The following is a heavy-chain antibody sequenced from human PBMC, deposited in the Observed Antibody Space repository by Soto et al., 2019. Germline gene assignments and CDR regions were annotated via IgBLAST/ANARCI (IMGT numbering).Heavy chain of an antibody. D-gene: IGHD3-22*01. J-gene: IGHJ6*02. V-gene: IGHV1-69*01. CDR2: FIPIFGTS. CDR3: ARGEGYYDSSGLEYYHGMDV. CDR1: GGTFRSHA. Sequence: QVQLKQSGAEVKKPGSSVKVSCKASGGTFRSHAIAWVRQAPGQGLEWMGDFIPIFGTSNYAQKFQGRISITADESRTTAYMELSTVTDEDTATYYCARGEGYYDSSGLEYYHGMDVWGQGTTLTVSS.